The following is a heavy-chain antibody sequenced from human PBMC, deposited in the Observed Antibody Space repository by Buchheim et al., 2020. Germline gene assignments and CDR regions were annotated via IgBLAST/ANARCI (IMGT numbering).Heavy chain of an antibody. Sequence: EEQLLESGGGLVQPGGSLRLSCAASGLTFSNYAMSWVRQTPGKGLEWVSTISDSGSSTYYADSVRGRFTTSRDNSKSTPYLQMSSLRPEDTAVYYCAKSQWLIHDAFDIWGQGT. CDR3: AKSQWLIHDAFDI. V-gene: IGHV3-23*01. D-gene: IGHD6-19*01. J-gene: IGHJ3*02. CDR2: ISDSGSST. CDR1: GLTFSNYA.